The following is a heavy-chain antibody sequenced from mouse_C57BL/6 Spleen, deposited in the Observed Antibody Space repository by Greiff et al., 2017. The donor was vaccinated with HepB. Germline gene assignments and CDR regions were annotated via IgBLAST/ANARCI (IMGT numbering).Heavy chain of an antibody. CDR3: ARTPYGSSPYYFDY. J-gene: IGHJ2*01. V-gene: IGHV1-81*01. CDR1: GYTFTSYG. D-gene: IGHD1-1*01. Sequence: VQLQQSGAELARPGASVKLSCKASGYTFTSYGISWVKQRTGQGLEWIGEIYPRSGNTYYNEKFKGKATLTADKSSSTAYMELRSLTSEDSAVYFCARTPYGSSPYYFDYWGQGTTLTVSS. CDR2: IYPRSGNT.